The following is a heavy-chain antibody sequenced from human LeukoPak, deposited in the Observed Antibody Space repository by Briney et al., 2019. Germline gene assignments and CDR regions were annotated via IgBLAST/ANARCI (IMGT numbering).Heavy chain of an antibody. CDR1: GFTFSSYW. J-gene: IGHJ4*02. CDR3: ARAYYYDSSGYYYDYFDY. Sequence: PGGSLRLSCAASGFTFSSYWMHWVRQAPGKGLVWVSRISSDGSSTSYADSVKGRFTISRDNAKNTLYLQMNSLRAEDTAVYYCARAYYYDSSGYYYDYFDYWGQRTLVTVSS. CDR2: ISSDGSST. V-gene: IGHV3-74*01. D-gene: IGHD3-22*01.